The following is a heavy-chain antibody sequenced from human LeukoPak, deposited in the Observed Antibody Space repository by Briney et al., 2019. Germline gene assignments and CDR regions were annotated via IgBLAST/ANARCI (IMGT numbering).Heavy chain of an antibody. J-gene: IGHJ6*03. V-gene: IGHV3-64*01. Sequence: GGSLRLSCAASGFTFSSYAMHWVRQAPGMGLEYVSAISSNGGSTYYANSVKGRFTISRDNSKNTLYLQMGSLRVEDMAVYYCARVRGYSNYIYMDVRGKGTTVTVSS. CDR3: ARVRGYSNYIYMDV. CDR1: GFTFSSYA. CDR2: ISSNGGST. D-gene: IGHD4-11*01.